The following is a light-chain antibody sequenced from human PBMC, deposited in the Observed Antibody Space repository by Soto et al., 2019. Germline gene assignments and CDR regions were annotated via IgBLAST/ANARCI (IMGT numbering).Light chain of an antibody. J-gene: IGKJ1*01. Sequence: DMQMTHSPSSRSASVGDGVTITFRASQSISSYLNWYQQKPGKAPKLLIYAASSLQSGVPSRFSGSGSGTEFTITISSLQPDDFATYYCQQYNSYSRTVGQGTTGDIK. CDR1: QSISSY. V-gene: IGKV1-39*01. CDR3: QQYNSYSRT. CDR2: AAS.